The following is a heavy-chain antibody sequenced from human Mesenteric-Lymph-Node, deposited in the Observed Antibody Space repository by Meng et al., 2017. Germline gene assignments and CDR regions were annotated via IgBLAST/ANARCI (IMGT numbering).Heavy chain of an antibody. D-gene: IGHD2-15*01. CDR2: ISSSGSDI. CDR1: GFTFSAYY. J-gene: IGHJ4*02. V-gene: IGHV3-11*01. Sequence: GESLKISCAASGFTFSAYYMSWIRQAPGKGLEWVSYISSSGSDIYYADSVKGRFTISRDNTKNSLYLQMNSLRAEDTAVYYCAKCGGYCSGGSPRLENYFDYWGQGTLVTVSS. CDR3: AKCGGYCSGGSPRLENYFDY.